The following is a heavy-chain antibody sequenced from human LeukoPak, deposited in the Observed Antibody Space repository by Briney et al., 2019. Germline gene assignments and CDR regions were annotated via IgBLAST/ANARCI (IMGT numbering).Heavy chain of an antibody. J-gene: IGHJ6*03. CDR1: GSTFSSYA. CDR3: ARGRRGWRYYYMDV. Sequence: GGSLRLSCAASGSTFSSYAMHWVRQAPGKGLEWVAVISYDGSSKYYADSVKGRFTISRDNSKNTLYLQMNSLRAQDTAVYYCARGRRGWRYYYMDVWGKGTTVTVSS. CDR2: ISYDGSSK. D-gene: IGHD3-10*01. V-gene: IGHV3-30*04.